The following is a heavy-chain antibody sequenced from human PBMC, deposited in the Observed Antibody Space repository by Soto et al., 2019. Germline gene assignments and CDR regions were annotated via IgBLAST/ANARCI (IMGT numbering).Heavy chain of an antibody. CDR3: ARAMVVTQTWFDP. Sequence: QVQLQESGPGLVKPSQTLSLTCTVSGGSISSGDYYWSWIRQPPGKGLEWIGYIYYSGSTYYNPSLKSRVTISVDTSKNQFSRKLSSVTAADTAVYYCARAMVVTQTWFDPWGQGTLVTVSS. D-gene: IGHD2-21*02. CDR2: IYYSGST. J-gene: IGHJ5*02. CDR1: GGSISSGDYY. V-gene: IGHV4-30-4*01.